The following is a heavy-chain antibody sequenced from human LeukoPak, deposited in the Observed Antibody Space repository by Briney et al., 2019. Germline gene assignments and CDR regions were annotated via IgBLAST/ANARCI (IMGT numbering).Heavy chain of an antibody. V-gene: IGHV1-2*02. D-gene: IGHD3-10*01. CDR1: GYTFTGYY. J-gene: IGHJ4*02. CDR3: APSGDQYYFDH. CDR2: INPNSGDT. Sequence: ASVKVSCKTFGYTFTGYYMHWVRQAPGQGLEWMGWINPNSGDTNYAQKFQGRVTMTRDTSISTAYMDLSRLRPDDTAVYYCAPSGDQYYFDHWGQGTLVTVSS.